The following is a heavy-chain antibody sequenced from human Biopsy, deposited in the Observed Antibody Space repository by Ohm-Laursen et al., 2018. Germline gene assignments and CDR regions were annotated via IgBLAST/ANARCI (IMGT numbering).Heavy chain of an antibody. J-gene: IGHJ4*02. D-gene: IGHD5-24*01. CDR1: GFMFSASW. CDR3: ARDER. CDR2: INPDGSVK. V-gene: IGHV3-7*01. Sequence: SLRLSCTASGFMFSASWMSWVRQAPGMGLEWVANINPDGSVKYFADSVKGRFTISRDNAENSMYLQMSSLTVDDTAVYYCARDERWGQGTLVTVSS.